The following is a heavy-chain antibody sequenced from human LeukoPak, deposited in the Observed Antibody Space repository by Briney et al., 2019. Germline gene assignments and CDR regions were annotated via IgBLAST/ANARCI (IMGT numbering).Heavy chain of an antibody. CDR2: IKQDGSEK. Sequence: GGSLRLSCAASEFTLITYSMSWVRQAPGKGLEWVANIKQDGSEKYYVDSVKGRFTISRDNAKNSLYLQMNSLRAEDTAVYYCAKDRRYCSSTSCYAGLYYFDYWGQGTLVTVSS. D-gene: IGHD2-2*01. CDR3: AKDRRYCSSTSCYAGLYYFDY. CDR1: EFTLITYS. V-gene: IGHV3-7*03. J-gene: IGHJ4*02.